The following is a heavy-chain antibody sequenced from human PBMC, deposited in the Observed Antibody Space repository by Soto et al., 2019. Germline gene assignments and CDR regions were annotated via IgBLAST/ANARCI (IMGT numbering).Heavy chain of an antibody. D-gene: IGHD1-1*01. CDR1: GFTISTYA. CDR3: AKDKPGTTSFDY. Sequence: PGGSLRLSCADSGFTISTYAMYWVRQAPGKGLEWVSAISDRGDTTHYADSVKGRFTISRDTSKNTLYLQMNTLRAEDTAVYYCAKDKPGTTSFDYWGQGTLVTVSS. J-gene: IGHJ4*02. CDR2: ISDRGDTT. V-gene: IGHV3-23*01.